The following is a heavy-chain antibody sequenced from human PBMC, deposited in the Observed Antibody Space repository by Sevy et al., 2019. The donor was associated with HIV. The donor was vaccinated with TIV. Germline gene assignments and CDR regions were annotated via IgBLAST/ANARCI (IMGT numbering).Heavy chain of an antibody. V-gene: IGHV3-43D*04. CDR2: ITWNGDRT. CDR3: AKDMGFTSTFPFDY. CDR1: GFTFGDSP. Sequence: GGSLRLSCAASGFTFGDSPMHWVRQAPGKGLEWVSLITWNGDRTYYADSVKGRFTVSRDNIKNFMFLQMDSLREEDSDIYYCAKDMGFTSTFPFDYWGQGTLVTVSS. D-gene: IGHD1-26*01. J-gene: IGHJ4*02.